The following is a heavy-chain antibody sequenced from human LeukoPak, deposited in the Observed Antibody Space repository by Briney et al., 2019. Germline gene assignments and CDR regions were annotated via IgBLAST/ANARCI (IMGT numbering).Heavy chain of an antibody. J-gene: IGHJ4*02. Sequence: PSKTLSLTCAVYGGSFSGYYWSWIRQPPGKGLEWIGEINHSGSTNYNPSLKSRVTISVDTSKNQFSLKLSSVTAADTAVYYCARIYGSGRWSDYWGQGTLVTVSS. CDR1: GGSFSGYY. D-gene: IGHD3-10*01. V-gene: IGHV4-34*01. CDR3: ARIYGSGRWSDY. CDR2: INHSGST.